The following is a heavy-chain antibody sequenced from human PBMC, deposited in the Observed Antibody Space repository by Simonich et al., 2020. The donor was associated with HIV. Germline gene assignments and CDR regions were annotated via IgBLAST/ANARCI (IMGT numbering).Heavy chain of an antibody. CDR3: ASSSWAQAEFDN. CDR1: GGSFSGYY. Sequence: QVQLQQWGAGLLKPSETLSLTCAVFGGSFSGYYWSWIRQTPGKGLEWIGEINHSASTKYNPSLKSRLTISLDTSKNQFSLRLSGVSAADTALYYCASSSWAQAEFDNWGQGTLVTVSS. CDR2: INHSAST. V-gene: IGHV4-34*02. J-gene: IGHJ4*02. D-gene: IGHD6-13*01.